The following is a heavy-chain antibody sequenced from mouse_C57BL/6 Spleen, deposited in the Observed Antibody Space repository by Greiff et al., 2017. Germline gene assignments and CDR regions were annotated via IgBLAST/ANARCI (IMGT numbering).Heavy chain of an antibody. CDR2: INPSSGYT. J-gene: IGHJ4*01. CDR3: ARYYDDGRDDYAMDY. CDR1: GYTFTSYW. D-gene: IGHD2-4*01. Sequence: VHLVESGAELAQPGASVKLSCKASGYTFTSYWMHWVKQRPGQGLEWIGYINPSSGYTKYNQKFKDKATLTADKSSSTAYIQLSSLTYEDSAVYYCARYYDDGRDDYAMDYWGQGTSVTVSS. V-gene: IGHV1-7*01.